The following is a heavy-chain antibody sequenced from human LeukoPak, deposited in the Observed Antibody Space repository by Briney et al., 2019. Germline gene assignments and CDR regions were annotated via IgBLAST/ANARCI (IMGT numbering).Heavy chain of an antibody. V-gene: IGHV3-11*04. Sequence: PGGSLRLSCAASGFTFSDYYMSWIRQAPGKGLEWVSYISSSGSTIYYADSVKGRFTISRDNAKNSLYLQMNSLRAEDTAVYYCLAAPFHFLWFDPWGQGTLVTVSS. J-gene: IGHJ5*02. CDR3: LAAPFHFLWFDP. CDR2: ISSSGSTI. CDR1: GFTFSDYY. D-gene: IGHD6-6*01.